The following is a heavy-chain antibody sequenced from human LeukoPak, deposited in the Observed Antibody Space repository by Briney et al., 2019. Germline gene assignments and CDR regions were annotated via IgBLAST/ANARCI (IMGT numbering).Heavy chain of an antibody. CDR2: IYYSGST. CDR1: GGSISSSSYY. CDR3: ARAPWEQWLDGAFDI. D-gene: IGHD6-19*01. J-gene: IGHJ3*02. V-gene: IGHV4-39*07. Sequence: SETLSLTCTVSGGSISSSSYYWGWIRQPPGKGLEWIGSIYYSGSTYYNPSLKSRVTISVDTSKNQFSLKLSSVTAADTAVYYCARAPWEQWLDGAFDIWGQGTMVTVSS.